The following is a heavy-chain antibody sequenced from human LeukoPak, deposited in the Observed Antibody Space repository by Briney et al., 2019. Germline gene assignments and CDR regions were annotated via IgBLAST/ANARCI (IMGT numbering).Heavy chain of an antibody. CDR3: AREAGGFDI. Sequence: PGGSLRLSCAASGFFFSNYWMHWVRHAPGKGLVWVSRINSDGSSTIYADSVKGRFTISRDNAKNTLYLQMNSLRAEDTAVYYCAREAGGFDIWGQGTMVTVSS. CDR2: INSDGSST. J-gene: IGHJ3*02. D-gene: IGHD4-23*01. V-gene: IGHV3-74*01. CDR1: GFFFSNYW.